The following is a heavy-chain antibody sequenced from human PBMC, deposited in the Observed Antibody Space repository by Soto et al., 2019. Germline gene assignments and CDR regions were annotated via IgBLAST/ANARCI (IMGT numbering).Heavy chain of an antibody. V-gene: IGHV3-33*01. CDR3: ARGSSWYGYYYGMDV. CDR2: IWYDGSNK. D-gene: IGHD6-13*01. CDR1: GFTFRSYG. J-gene: IGHJ6*02. Sequence: QVQLVESGGGVVQPGRSLRLSCAASGFTFRSYGMHWVRQAPGKGLEWVAVIWYDGSNKYYADSVKGRFTISRDNSKNTLYLQMNSLRAEDTAVYYCARGSSWYGYYYGMDVWGQGTTVTVSS.